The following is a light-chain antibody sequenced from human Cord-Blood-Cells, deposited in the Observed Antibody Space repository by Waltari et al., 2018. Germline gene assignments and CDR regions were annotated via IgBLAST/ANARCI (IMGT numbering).Light chain of an antibody. CDR1: SSDVGGYNY. J-gene: IGLJ1*01. CDR3: SSYTSSSTV. V-gene: IGLV2-14*01. Sequence: QSALTQPASVSGSPGQSITISCTGTSSDVGGYNYVSWYQQHPGKAPKLMIYEVSNRPSWVSNRFSGSKSGNTASLTISVLQAEDEADYYCSSYTSSSTVFGTGTKVTVL. CDR2: EVS.